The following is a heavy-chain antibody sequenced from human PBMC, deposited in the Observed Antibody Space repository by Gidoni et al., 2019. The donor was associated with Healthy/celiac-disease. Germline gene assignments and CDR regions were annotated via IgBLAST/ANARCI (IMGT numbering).Heavy chain of an antibody. J-gene: IGHJ3*02. Sequence: QVQLVESGGGLVKPGGSLRLSCAASGFTFSDYYMSWIRQAPGKGLEWVSYISSSSSYTNYADSVKGRFTISRDNAKNSLYLQMNSRRAEDTAVYYWARGCGSCYGFDAFDIWGQGTMVTVSS. CDR2: ISSSSSYT. CDR1: GFTFSDYY. V-gene: IGHV3-11*05. D-gene: IGHD2-15*01. CDR3: ARGCGSCYGFDAFDI.